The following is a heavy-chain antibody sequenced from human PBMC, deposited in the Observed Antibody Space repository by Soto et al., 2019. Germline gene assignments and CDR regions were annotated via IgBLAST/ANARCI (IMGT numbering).Heavy chain of an antibody. V-gene: IGHV3-23*01. CDR3: AKVAKSGVVDEYLDS. CDR2: IRSCGRRT. CDR1: GFTLANFG. D-gene: IGHD3-9*01. J-gene: IGHJ1*01. Sequence: GGSLRLSCVTSGFTLANFGMGWVRQVPGKGLYWLSGIRSCGRRTNYAYSVKGRFTISRDTTKMTLYLQKDSLRGDDTAVYYCAKVAKSGVVDEYLDSWDQGARGTFGS.